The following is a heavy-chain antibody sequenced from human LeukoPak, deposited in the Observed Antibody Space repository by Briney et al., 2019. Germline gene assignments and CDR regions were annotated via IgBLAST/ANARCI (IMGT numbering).Heavy chain of an antibody. V-gene: IGHV3-7*01. CDR1: GITFSSNW. CDR3: ARDGCTSTSCYTRGDV. D-gene: IGHD2-2*02. J-gene: IGHJ6*03. Sequence: PGGSLRLSCAAAGITFSSNWMSWVRQAPGKGLEWVANIKPDGSEKYYVDSVKGRFTISRDNAKNSLYLHMNSLRAEDSAVYYCARDGCTSTSCYTRGDVWGKGTMATVSS. CDR2: IKPDGSEK.